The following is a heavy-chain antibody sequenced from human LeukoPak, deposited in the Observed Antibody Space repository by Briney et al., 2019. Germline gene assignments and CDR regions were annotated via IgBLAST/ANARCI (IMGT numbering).Heavy chain of an antibody. D-gene: IGHD3-22*01. CDR1: GGTFSSYA. CDR3: ARDRNYYDSSGYLY. J-gene: IGHJ4*02. V-gene: IGHV1-69*04. CDR2: IIPILGIA. Sequence: SVKVSCKASGGTFSSYAISWARQAPGQGLEWMGRIIPILGIANYAQKFQGRVTITADKSTSTAYMELSSLRSEDTAVYYCARDRNYYDSSGYLYWGQGTLVTVSS.